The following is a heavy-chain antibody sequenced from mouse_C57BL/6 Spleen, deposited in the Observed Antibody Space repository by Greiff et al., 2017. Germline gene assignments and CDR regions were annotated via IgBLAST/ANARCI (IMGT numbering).Heavy chain of an antibody. Sequence: EVQLQEPGPGLVKPSQSLSLTCSVTGYSITSGYYWNWIRQFPGNILEWMGYISYDGSNNYNPSLKNRISITRDTSKNQFVRKLNSVTTEDTATYYCAREADYAFAYWGQGTLVTVSA. CDR2: ISYDGSN. CDR3: AREADYAFAY. CDR1: GYSITSGYY. D-gene: IGHD2-4*01. J-gene: IGHJ3*01. V-gene: IGHV3-6*01.